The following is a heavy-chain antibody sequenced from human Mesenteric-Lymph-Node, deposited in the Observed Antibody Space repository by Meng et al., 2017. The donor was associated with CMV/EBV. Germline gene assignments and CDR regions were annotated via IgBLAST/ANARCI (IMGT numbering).Heavy chain of an antibody. CDR2: INGDGSGT. D-gene: IGHD1-7*01. J-gene: IGHJ6*02. CDR1: VFIFSTYW. V-gene: IGHV3-74*01. Sequence: GESLKISCAASVFIFSTYWMHCVRQAPGTGLVWVSRINGDGSGTSYADSVKGRFTISRDNAKNTVYLQMNSLRAEDTAVYYCARKSGTTGYSYYGMDVWGQGTTVTVSS. CDR3: ARKSGTTGYSYYGMDV.